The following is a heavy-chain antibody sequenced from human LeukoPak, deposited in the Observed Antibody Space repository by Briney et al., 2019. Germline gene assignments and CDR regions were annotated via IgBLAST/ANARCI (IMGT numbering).Heavy chain of an antibody. Sequence: PSETLSLTCTVSGGSISSSSYYWGWIRQPPGKGLEWIGSIYYSGSTYYNPSLKSRVTISVDTSRNQFSLKLSSVTAADTAVYYCARGKAHQLEGDYFDYWGQGTLVTVSS. CDR3: ARGKAHQLEGDYFDY. V-gene: IGHV4-39*07. J-gene: IGHJ4*02. D-gene: IGHD6-13*01. CDR2: IYYSGST. CDR1: GGSISSSSYY.